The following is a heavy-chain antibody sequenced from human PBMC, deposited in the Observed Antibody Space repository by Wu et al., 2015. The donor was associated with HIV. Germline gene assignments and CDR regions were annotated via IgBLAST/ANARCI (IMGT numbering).Heavy chain of an antibody. Sequence: QVQLVQSGAEVKKPGASVKVSCKASGYIFTSYYIHWVRQAPGQGLEWMGIINPSGGRTGYAQKFQGRVTMTRDTSTSTVYMELSSLRSEDTAVYYCAQACSTSCLGAFDIWGQGTMVTVSS. D-gene: IGHD2-2*01. J-gene: IGHJ3*02. CDR1: GYIFTSYY. CDR3: AQACSTSCLGAFDI. V-gene: IGHV1-46*01. CDR2: INPSGGRT.